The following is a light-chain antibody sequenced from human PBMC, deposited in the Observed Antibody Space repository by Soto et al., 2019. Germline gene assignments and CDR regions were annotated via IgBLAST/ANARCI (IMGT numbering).Light chain of an antibody. CDR3: QQLSRYPST. J-gene: IGKJ4*01. Sequence: AIQLIQSPSSLSASVGDRVTVTCRASDDITNHLAWYQQKAGKAPKLLIYDASTLYSGVPSRFSGSGSGTDFTLTISGLQPEDFATYYCQQLSRYPSTFGGGTKVDIK. V-gene: IGKV1-13*02. CDR1: DDITNH. CDR2: DAS.